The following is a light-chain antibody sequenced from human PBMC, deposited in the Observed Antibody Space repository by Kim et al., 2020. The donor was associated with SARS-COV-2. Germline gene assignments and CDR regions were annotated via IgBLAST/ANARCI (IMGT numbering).Light chain of an antibody. CDR2: GAS. CDR3: QQYGNSPET. J-gene: IGKJ1*01. Sequence: SPGERATLSCRTSQSVSSNNLAWYQQKAAQAPRLLIYGASSRTTGIPDRFSGSGSGTDFTLTISRLEPEDFAVYYCQQYGNSPETFGQGTKVDIK. V-gene: IGKV3-20*01. CDR1: QSVSSNN.